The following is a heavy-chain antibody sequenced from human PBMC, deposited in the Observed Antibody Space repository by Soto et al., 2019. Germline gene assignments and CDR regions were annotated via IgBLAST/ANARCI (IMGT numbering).Heavy chain of an antibody. J-gene: IGHJ5*02. D-gene: IGHD1-26*01. CDR1: GDSVSSDSYF. V-gene: IGHV4-61*01. CDR2: ISYTGDT. Sequence: SETLSLTCTVSGDSVSSDSYFWTWIRQPPGKGLEWIAYISYTGDTNYNPSLRSRVPISVATSTNQFFLTLTSVTAADTAVYFCARIIVGVTVDLCGQGSLITVSS. CDR3: ARIIVGVTVDL.